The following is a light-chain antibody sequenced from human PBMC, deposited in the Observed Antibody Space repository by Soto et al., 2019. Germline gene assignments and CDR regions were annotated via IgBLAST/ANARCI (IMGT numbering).Light chain of an antibody. CDR1: SSDVGSYNL. V-gene: IGLV2-23*01. CDR2: EGS. J-gene: IGLJ1*01. CDR3: CSYAGSSTSYD. Sequence: QSVLTQPASVSGSPGQSITISCTGTSSDVGSYNLVSWYQQHPGKAPKLMIYEGSKRPSGVSNRFSGSKSGNTASLTISGLQAEDEAEYYCCSYAGSSTSYDFGTGTKVTVL.